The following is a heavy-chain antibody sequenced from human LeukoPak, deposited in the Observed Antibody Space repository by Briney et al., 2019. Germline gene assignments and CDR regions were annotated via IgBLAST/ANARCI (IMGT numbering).Heavy chain of an antibody. CDR3: ARDLVTVTKGFDI. CDR2: ISYIGST. J-gene: IGHJ3*02. D-gene: IGHD4-17*01. Sequence: SETLSLTCTVSGGSIGSYYWSWIRQPPGKGLEWIGYISYIGSTNYNPSLKSRVTISIDTSRNQFSLRLSSVTAADTAVYYCARDLVTVTKGFDIWGQGTMVSVSS. CDR1: GGSIGSYY. V-gene: IGHV4-59*01.